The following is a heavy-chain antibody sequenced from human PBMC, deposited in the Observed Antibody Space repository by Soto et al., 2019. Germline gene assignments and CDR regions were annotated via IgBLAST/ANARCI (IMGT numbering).Heavy chain of an antibody. D-gene: IGHD3-10*01. J-gene: IGHJ4*02. Sequence: QVQLVESGGGVVQPGRSLRLSCAASGFTFSSYGMHWVRQAPGKGLEWVAVISYDGSNKYYADSVKGRFTISRDNSKNTLYLQMNSLRAEDTAVYYCAKGRRFGSVGPSDYWGQGTLVTVSS. V-gene: IGHV3-30*18. CDR2: ISYDGSNK. CDR3: AKGRRFGSVGPSDY. CDR1: GFTFSSYG.